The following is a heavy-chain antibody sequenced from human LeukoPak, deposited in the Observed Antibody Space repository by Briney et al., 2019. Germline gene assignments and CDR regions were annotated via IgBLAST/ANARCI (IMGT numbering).Heavy chain of an antibody. V-gene: IGHV4-31*03. CDR3: ARGKRSGYYFDY. J-gene: IGHJ4*02. D-gene: IGHD3-22*01. CDR1: GRSISSGGYY. CDR2: IYYSGST. Sequence: KPSQTLSLTCTVSGRSISSGGYYWSWIRQHPGKGLEWIGYIYYSGSTYYNPSLKSRVTISVDTSKNQFSLKLSSVTAADTAVYYCARGKRSGYYFDYWGQGTLVTVSS.